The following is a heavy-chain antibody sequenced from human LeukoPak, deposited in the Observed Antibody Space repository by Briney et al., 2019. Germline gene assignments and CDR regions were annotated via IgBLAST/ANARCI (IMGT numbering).Heavy chain of an antibody. J-gene: IGHJ6*03. CDR1: GFTFSGSA. CDR3: TSSRGVVPAARYYYYYYMDV. D-gene: IGHD2-2*01. V-gene: IGHV3-73*01. CDR2: IRSKANSYAT. Sequence: PGGSLRLSCAASGFTFSGSAMHWVRQASGKGLEWVGRIRSKANSYATAYAASVKGRFTISKDDSKNTAYLQMNSLKTEDTAVYYCTSSRGVVPAARYYYYYYMDVWGKGTTVTVSS.